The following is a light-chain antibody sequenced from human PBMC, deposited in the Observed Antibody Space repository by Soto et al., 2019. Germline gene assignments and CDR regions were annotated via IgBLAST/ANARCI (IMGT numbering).Light chain of an antibody. CDR2: AAS. CDR3: QQSYSTPFT. J-gene: IGKJ3*01. Sequence: DIQMTQSPSSLSASVGDRVTITCRASQSISSYLNWYQQKPGKAPKLLIYAASSLQSGVRSRFSGSGSGTDFTLTISSLQPEDFANYYCQQSYSTPFTFGPGTKVDIK. V-gene: IGKV1-39*01. CDR1: QSISSY.